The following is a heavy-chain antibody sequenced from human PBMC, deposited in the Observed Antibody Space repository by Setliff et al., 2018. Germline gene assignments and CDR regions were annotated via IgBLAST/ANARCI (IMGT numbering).Heavy chain of an antibody. J-gene: IGHJ4*02. CDR1: GFTFSTHA. Sequence: GGSLRLSCATSGFTFSTHAMHWARQAPGKGLDWVAMIWSDGNTTYYADSVKGRFTVSRDNSKNTLYLQMNSLRVEDTAVYYCAKREGYYGSGSPLDHWGQGALVTVSS. CDR3: AKREGYYGSGSPLDH. CDR2: IWSDGNTT. V-gene: IGHV3-33*06. D-gene: IGHD3-10*01.